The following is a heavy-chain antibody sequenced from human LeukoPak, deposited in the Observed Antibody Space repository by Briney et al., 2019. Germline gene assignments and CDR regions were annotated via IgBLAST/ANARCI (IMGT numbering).Heavy chain of an antibody. Sequence: GVSLRLSCTASGFTFSNCNMNWVRQAPGKGLEWVSSSSGSGSYIYYADSVKGRFTISRDNAKNSLYLQMNSLRAEDTAVYYCARRGYSYEIDYWGQGTLVTVSS. J-gene: IGHJ4*02. CDR1: GFTFSNCN. V-gene: IGHV3-21*01. CDR3: ARRGYSYEIDY. CDR2: SSGSGSYI. D-gene: IGHD5-18*01.